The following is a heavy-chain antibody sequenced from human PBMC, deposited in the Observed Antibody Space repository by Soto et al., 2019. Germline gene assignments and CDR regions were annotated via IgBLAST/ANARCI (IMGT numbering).Heavy chain of an antibody. D-gene: IGHD2-2*01. CDR1: GFPFGSCA. CDR3: ARVGRDCIATSCYSNNYGLDV. J-gene: IGHJ6*02. Sequence: GLFLRLSSPVSGFPFGSCAMHWIRQAPCEALAWVAVISYDGSNKYYADSVKGRFTISRDNSKNTLYLQMNSLRAEDTAVYYCARVGRDCIATSCYSNNYGLDVWAQGITVT. V-gene: IGHV3-30*07. CDR2: ISYDGSNK.